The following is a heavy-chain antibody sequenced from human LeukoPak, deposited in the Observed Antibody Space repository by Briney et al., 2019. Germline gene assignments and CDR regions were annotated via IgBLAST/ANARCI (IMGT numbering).Heavy chain of an antibody. CDR3: ATGDIVVVPAATSHDAFDI. J-gene: IGHJ3*02. V-gene: IGHV3-11*01. D-gene: IGHD2-2*01. Sequence: GGSLRLSCAASGFTFSDYYMGWIRQAPGKGLEWVSYISSSGSTIYYADSVEGRFTISRDNAKNSLYLQMNSLRAEDTAVYYCATGDIVVVPAATSHDAFDIWGQGTMVTVSS. CDR1: GFTFSDYY. CDR2: ISSSGSTI.